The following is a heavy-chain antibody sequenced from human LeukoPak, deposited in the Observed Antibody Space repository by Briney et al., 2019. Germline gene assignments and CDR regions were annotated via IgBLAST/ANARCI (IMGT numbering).Heavy chain of an antibody. CDR2: IDWDGDE. CDR3: APTNTYYYDSSGYFPDY. Sequence: SGPALVKPTQTLTLTCTFSGFSLRTSGMCVTWMRQPPGKALEWLARIDWDGDEYYSTSLKTRLTISKDTSKNQVVLTMTSMDPVDTATYYCAPTNTYYYDSSGYFPDYWGQGTLVTVSS. D-gene: IGHD3-22*01. V-gene: IGHV2-70*11. CDR1: GFSLRTSGMC. J-gene: IGHJ4*02.